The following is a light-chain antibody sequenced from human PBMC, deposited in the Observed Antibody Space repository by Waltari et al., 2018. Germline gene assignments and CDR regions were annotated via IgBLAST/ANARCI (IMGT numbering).Light chain of an antibody. J-gene: IGLJ2*01. V-gene: IGLV3-21*03. CDR2: DDS. Sequence: SYVLTQPPSVSVAPGKTARITWGGNNIGSKSVHWYQQKPGQAPVLVVYDDSNRPAGIAERFSGSKSGNTATLSISRVEAGDEADYYCQVWDSSSDHVVFGGGTKLTVL. CDR3: QVWDSSSDHVV. CDR1: NIGSKS.